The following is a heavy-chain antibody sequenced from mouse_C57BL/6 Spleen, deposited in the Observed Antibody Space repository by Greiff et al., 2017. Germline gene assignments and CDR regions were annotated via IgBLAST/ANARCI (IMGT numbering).Heavy chain of an antibody. J-gene: IGHJ1*03. CDR1: GFTFTDYY. Sequence: EVKLVESGGGLVQPGGSLSLSCAASGFTFTDYYMSWVRQPPGKALEWLGFIRNKANGYTTEYSASVKGRFTISRDNSLSILYLQMNALRAEDSATYYCARYPPAGYSNYGYFDVWGTGTTVTVSS. D-gene: IGHD2-5*01. CDR2: IRNKANGYTT. CDR3: ARYPPAGYSNYGYFDV. V-gene: IGHV7-3*01.